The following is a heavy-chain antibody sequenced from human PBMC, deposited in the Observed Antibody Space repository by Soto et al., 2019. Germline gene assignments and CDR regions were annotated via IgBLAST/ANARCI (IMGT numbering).Heavy chain of an antibody. D-gene: IGHD3-10*01. J-gene: IGHJ4*02. CDR2: ISTNGGST. Sequence: GGSLRLSCAASGFTFSSYAMHWVRQAPGKGLEYVSAISTNGGSTYYANSVKGRFTISRDNSKNTLYLQVGSLRAEDMAVYYCAREPRLLIWFGELHDWGRGTLVTVSS. V-gene: IGHV3-64*01. CDR1: GFTFSSYA. CDR3: AREPRLLIWFGELHD.